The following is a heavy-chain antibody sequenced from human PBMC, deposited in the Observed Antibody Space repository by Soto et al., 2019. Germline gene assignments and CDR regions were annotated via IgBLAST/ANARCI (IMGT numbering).Heavy chain of an antibody. V-gene: IGHV4-34*01. CDR2: INHSGST. D-gene: IGHD3-10*01. CDR1: GGSFSGYY. Sequence: SETLSLTCAVYGGSFSGYYWSWIRQPPGKGLEWIGEINHSGSTNYNPSLKSRVTISVDTSKNQFSLKLSSVTAADTAVYYCARYPMVRGVPDYWGQGTLVTVS. J-gene: IGHJ4*02. CDR3: ARYPMVRGVPDY.